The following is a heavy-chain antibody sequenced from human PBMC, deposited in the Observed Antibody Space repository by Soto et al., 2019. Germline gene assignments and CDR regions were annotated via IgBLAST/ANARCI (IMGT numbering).Heavy chain of an antibody. Sequence: GGSLRLSCAASGFTFSSFAMHWVRRAPGKGLEWVAVISYDANNKYYGDSVKGRFTISRDNSKNTLYLQMNSLSAEDTAVYYCVRGGNSYDSSGYYYFDYWGQGTLVTVSS. D-gene: IGHD3-22*01. CDR2: ISYDANNK. CDR1: GFTFSSFA. CDR3: VRGGNSYDSSGYYYFDY. V-gene: IGHV3-30-3*01. J-gene: IGHJ4*02.